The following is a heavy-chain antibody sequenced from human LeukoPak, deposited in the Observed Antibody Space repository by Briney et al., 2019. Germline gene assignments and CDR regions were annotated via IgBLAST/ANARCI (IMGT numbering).Heavy chain of an antibody. Sequence: GGSLRLSCAASGFIFSNYWMSWVRQAPGKGLEWVSSISSSSSYIYYADSVKGRFTISRDNAKNSLYLQMNSLRAEDTAVYYCARGYSSGWDYWGQGTLVTVSS. CDR3: ARGYSSGWDY. V-gene: IGHV3-21*01. CDR2: ISSSSSYI. J-gene: IGHJ4*02. D-gene: IGHD6-19*01. CDR1: GFIFSNYW.